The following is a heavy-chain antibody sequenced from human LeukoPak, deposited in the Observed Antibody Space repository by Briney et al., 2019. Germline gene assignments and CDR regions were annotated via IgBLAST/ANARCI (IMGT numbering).Heavy chain of an antibody. Sequence: KSSETLSLTCTVSGGSISSYYWSRIRQPAGKGLEWIGRIYTSGSTSYNPSLKSRVTMSVDTSKNQFSLKLSSVTAADTAVYYCARAAYCGGDCLYDAFDIWGQGTMVTVSS. V-gene: IGHV4-4*07. CDR2: IYTSGST. CDR1: GGSISSYY. CDR3: ARAAYCGGDCLYDAFDI. J-gene: IGHJ3*02. D-gene: IGHD2-21*02.